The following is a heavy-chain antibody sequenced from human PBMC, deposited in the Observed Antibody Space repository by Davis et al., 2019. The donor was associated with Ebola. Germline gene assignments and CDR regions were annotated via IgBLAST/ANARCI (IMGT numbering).Heavy chain of an antibody. CDR2: ISSSGSTI. V-gene: IGHV3-11*04. D-gene: IGHD6-13*01. CDR1: GFTFSDYY. CDR3: ARDTYSSSWPAPFDY. Sequence: GESLKISCAASGFTFSDYYMSWIRQAPGKGLEWVSYISSSGSTIYYADSVKGRFTISRDNAKNSLYLQMNSLRAEDTAVYYCARDTYSSSWPAPFDYWGQGTLVTVSS. J-gene: IGHJ4*02.